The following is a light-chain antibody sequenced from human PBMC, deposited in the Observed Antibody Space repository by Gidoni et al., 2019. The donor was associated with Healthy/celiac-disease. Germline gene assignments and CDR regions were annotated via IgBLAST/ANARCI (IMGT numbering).Light chain of an antibody. Sequence: DIQMTQSPSTLSASVGDRVTITCRASQSISSWLAWYQQKPGKAPKLLIYKASSLESGVPSRFSGSGSGTEFTLTISSRQPDDFATYYGQQYNSYSRSWTFGQGTKVEIK. CDR3: QQYNSYSRSWT. CDR1: QSISSW. CDR2: KAS. V-gene: IGKV1-5*03. J-gene: IGKJ1*01.